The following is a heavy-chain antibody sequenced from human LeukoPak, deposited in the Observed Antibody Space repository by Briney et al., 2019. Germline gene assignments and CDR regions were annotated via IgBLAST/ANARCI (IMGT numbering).Heavy chain of an antibody. CDR1: GGSFSGYY. CDR3: SRGGDASKAGKY. V-gene: IGHV4-34*01. Sequence: PSETLSLTCAVYGGSFSGYYWSWIRQPPGKGLEWIGEINHSGSTNYNPSLKSRTIISVDASKNQFSLILNSVTAADTALYFCSRGGDASKAGKYWGQGALVTVSS. J-gene: IGHJ4*02. D-gene: IGHD3-10*01. CDR2: INHSGST.